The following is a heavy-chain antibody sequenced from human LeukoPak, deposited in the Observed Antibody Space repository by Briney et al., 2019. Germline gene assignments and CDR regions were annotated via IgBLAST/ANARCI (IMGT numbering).Heavy chain of an antibody. CDR2: IYYIGNT. V-gene: IGHV4-30-4*01. CDR3: AIETSPDAFDI. CDR1: GGSISSGDYY. J-gene: IGHJ3*02. Sequence: PSQTLSLTCTVSGGSISSGDYYWSWIRQPPGKGLEWIGYIYYIGNTFYNPSLKSRVTMSVDTSKNQFSLKLSSVTAADTAVYYCAIETSPDAFDIWGQGTMVTVSS.